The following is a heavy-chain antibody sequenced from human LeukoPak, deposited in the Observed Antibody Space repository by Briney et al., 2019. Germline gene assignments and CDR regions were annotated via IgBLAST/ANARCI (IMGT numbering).Heavy chain of an antibody. V-gene: IGHV1-18*01. Sequence: ASVKVSCKASGYTFTSYGISWVRQAPGQGLEWMGWISAYNGNTNYAQKLQGRVTMTTDTSTSTAYMELRSLRSDDTAVYYCARDTLTTVVTPGAFDIWGQGTMVTVPS. CDR3: ARDTLTTVVTPGAFDI. CDR1: GYTFTSYG. D-gene: IGHD4-23*01. CDR2: ISAYNGNT. J-gene: IGHJ3*02.